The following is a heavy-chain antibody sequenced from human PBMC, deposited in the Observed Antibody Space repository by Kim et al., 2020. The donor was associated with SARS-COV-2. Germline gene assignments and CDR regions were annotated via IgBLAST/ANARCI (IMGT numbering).Heavy chain of an antibody. CDR3: ACTLDTAMVMSIDAFDI. D-gene: IGHD5-18*01. J-gene: IGHJ3*02. V-gene: IGHV4-39*07. Sequence: LKSRVTISVDTSKNQFSLKLSSVTAADTAVYYCACTLDTAMVMSIDAFDIWGQGTMVTVSS.